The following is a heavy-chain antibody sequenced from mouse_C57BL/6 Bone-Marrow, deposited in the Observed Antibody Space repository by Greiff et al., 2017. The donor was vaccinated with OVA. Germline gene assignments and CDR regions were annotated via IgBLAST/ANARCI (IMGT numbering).Heavy chain of an antibody. CDR3: ARRAGLYAMDY. J-gene: IGHJ4*01. CDR2: INPYNGDT. Sequence: VQLQQSGPELVKPGDSVKISCKASGYSFTGYFMNWVMQSHGKSLEWIGRINPYNGDTFYNPKFKGKATLTVDKSSRTAHKELRCRTSEDSAVNYGARRAGLYAMDYWGQGTSVTVSS. CDR1: GYSFTGYF. D-gene: IGHD3-3*01. V-gene: IGHV1-20*01.